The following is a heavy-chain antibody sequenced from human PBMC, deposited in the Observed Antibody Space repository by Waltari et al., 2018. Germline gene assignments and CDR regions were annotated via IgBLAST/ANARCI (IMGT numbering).Heavy chain of an antibody. CDR3: ARQPRNSRNFDY. V-gene: IGHV4-39*01. D-gene: IGHD3-22*01. Sequence: QLQLQESGPGLVKPSETLSLTCTVSGGSISSSSYYWGWIRQPPGKGLEWIGSIYYSGITYYNPSLKSRVTIAVDTSKNQFSLKLSSVTAADTAVYYCARQPRNSRNFDYWGQGTLVTVSS. J-gene: IGHJ4*02. CDR2: IYYSGIT. CDR1: GGSISSSSYY.